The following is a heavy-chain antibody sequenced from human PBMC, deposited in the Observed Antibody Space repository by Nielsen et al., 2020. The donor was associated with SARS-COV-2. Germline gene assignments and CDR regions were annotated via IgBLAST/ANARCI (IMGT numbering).Heavy chain of an antibody. Sequence: GESLKISCTASGFTFSSFTMDWVRRPPGKGLEWVSSVSRSSTSIFYADSVKGRFIISRDNAKNSLFLQMNSLRAEDTAVYYCAKDHSSGYYYSDYWGQGTLVTVSS. CDR1: GFTFSSFT. J-gene: IGHJ4*02. V-gene: IGHV3-21*01. CDR3: AKDHSSGYYYSDY. CDR2: VSRSSTSI. D-gene: IGHD3-22*01.